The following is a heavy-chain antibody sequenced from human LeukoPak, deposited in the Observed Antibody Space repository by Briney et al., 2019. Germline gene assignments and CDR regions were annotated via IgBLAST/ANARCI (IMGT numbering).Heavy chain of an antibody. CDR1: GFTFSIYA. Sequence: GGSLRLSCAGSGFTFSIYAMHWVRQAPGKGLEWVAVLSYEGCNNNYADSVKGRFTISRDNSKNTLYLQMNSLRAEDTAVYYCARGQYYYDTSGYYADYWGQGTLVT. V-gene: IGHV3-30-3*01. D-gene: IGHD3-22*01. J-gene: IGHJ4*02. CDR2: LSYEGCNN. CDR3: ARGQYYYDTSGYYADY.